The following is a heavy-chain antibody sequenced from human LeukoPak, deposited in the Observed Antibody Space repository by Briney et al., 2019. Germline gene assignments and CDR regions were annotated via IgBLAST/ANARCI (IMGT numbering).Heavy chain of an antibody. CDR2: INHRGST. J-gene: IGHJ4*02. V-gene: IGHV4-34*01. CDR3: ARGKYYYGSGSYYKFAYYFVY. D-gene: IGHD3-10*01. Sequence: PSETLSLTCAVYGGSFSGYYWSWIRQPPGKGLEWIGEINHRGSTNYNPSLKSRVTISVDTSKNQFSLKLSSVTAADTAVYYCARGKYYYGSGSYYKFAYYFVYWGQGTLVTVSS. CDR1: GGSFSGYY.